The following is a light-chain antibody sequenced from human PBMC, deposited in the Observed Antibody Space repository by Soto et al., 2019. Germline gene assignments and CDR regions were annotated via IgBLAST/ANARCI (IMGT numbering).Light chain of an antibody. Sequence: EIVLTQSPGTLSLSPGERATLSCRASQSVSSSYLAWYQQKPGQAPRLLIYATSSRATGIPARFSGSGSGTDFTLTISSLEPEDFAVYYCQQRSNWPPYTFGQGTKLEIK. J-gene: IGKJ2*01. CDR3: QQRSNWPPYT. CDR1: QSVSSSY. CDR2: ATS. V-gene: IGKV3D-20*02.